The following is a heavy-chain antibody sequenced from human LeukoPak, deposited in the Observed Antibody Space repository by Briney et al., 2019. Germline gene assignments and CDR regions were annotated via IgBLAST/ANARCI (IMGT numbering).Heavy chain of an antibody. D-gene: IGHD2/OR15-2a*01. CDR1: GFTFSDYG. V-gene: IGHV3-74*01. CDR2: INHDGTLR. J-gene: IGHJ4*02. Sequence: GGSLRLSCAASGFTFSDYGMHWVRQAPGKGLVWVSHINHDGTLRNYADSVKGRFTISRDFAKNTLYLQMNTLGAEDTAVYYCVRDVFSLGDSWGQGTLVTVSS. CDR3: VRDVFSLGDS.